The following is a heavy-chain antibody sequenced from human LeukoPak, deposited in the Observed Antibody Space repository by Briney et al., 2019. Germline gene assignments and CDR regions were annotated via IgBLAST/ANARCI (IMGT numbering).Heavy chain of an antibody. J-gene: IGHJ4*02. CDR3: ARERYSSGWYDY. CDR2: IYYSGST. V-gene: IGHV4-59*01. D-gene: IGHD6-19*01. CDR1: GGSISSYY. Sequence: SETLSLTCTVSGGSISSYYWSWIRQPPGKGLEWIGYIYYSGSTNYNPSLKSRVTISVDTSKNQFFLKLSSVTAADTAVYYCARERYSSGWYDYWGQGTLVTVSS.